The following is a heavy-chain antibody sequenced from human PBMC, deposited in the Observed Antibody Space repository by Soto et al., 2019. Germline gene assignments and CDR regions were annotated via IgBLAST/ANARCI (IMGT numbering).Heavy chain of an antibody. CDR2: IGASGSS. J-gene: IGHJ4*02. D-gene: IGHD2-15*01. CDR3: AKEGGGGIYYFDY. Sequence: EVQVLESGGGLVQPGGSLRLSCAASGFTFSSYGMSWVRQAPGKGLEWVSAIGASGSSYADSVKGRFTISRDNSKNTLYLQMNSLRAEDTAVYYCAKEGGGGIYYFDYWGQGTLVTVSS. CDR1: GFTFSSYG. V-gene: IGHV3-23*01.